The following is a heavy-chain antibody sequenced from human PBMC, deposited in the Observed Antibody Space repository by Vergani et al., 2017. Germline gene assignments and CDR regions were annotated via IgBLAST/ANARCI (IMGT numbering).Heavy chain of an antibody. D-gene: IGHD6-13*01. V-gene: IGHV3-21*01. CDR2: ISSSSSYI. Sequence: EVQLVESGGGLVKPGGSLRLSCAASGFTFSSYSMNWVRQAPGKGLEWVSSISSSSSYIYYADSVKGRFIISRDNAKNSLYLQMNSLRAEDTAVYYCARDHGVWDYYYYMDVWGKGTTVTVSS. J-gene: IGHJ6*03. CDR3: ARDHGVWDYYYYMDV. CDR1: GFTFSSYS.